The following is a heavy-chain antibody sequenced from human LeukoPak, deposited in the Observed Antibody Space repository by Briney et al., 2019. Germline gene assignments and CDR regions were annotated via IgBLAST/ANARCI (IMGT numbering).Heavy chain of an antibody. J-gene: IGHJ4*02. CDR3: ATSRLYYFDY. CDR2: ISSSSSYI. CDR1: GFTFGSYS. D-gene: IGHD2-2*01. V-gene: IGHV3-21*01. Sequence: PGGSLRLSCAASGFTFGSYSMNWVRQAPGKGLEWVSSISSSSSYIYYADSVKGRFTISRDNAKNSLYLQMNSLRAEDTAVYYCATSRLYYFDYWGQGTLVTVSS.